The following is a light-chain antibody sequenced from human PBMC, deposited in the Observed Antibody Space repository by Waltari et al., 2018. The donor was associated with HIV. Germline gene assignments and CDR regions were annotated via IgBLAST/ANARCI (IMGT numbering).Light chain of an antibody. CDR3: MQSLQTPT. Sequence: EIVLIQFRVSLPVTLGEQASISCRSSQTLLHSDGNNYLEWYVQKPGQSPHLLIHLGSNRASGVPYSFSGSGSGTHFTLKITKVEAEDVGIFFCMQSLQTPTFGQGTRLDIK. CDR2: LGS. CDR1: QTLLHSDGNNY. J-gene: IGKJ5*01. V-gene: IGKV2-28*01.